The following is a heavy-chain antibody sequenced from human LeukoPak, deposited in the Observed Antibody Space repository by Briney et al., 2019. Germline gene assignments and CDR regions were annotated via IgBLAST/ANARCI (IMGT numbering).Heavy chain of an antibody. Sequence: SETLSLTCAVYGGSFSGYYWSWIRQPPGKGLEWIGMIYYGGSTYYNPSLKSRVTISVDTSKNQFSLKLSSVTAADTAVYYCARHRGASSEFDPWGQGTLVTVSS. J-gene: IGHJ5*02. CDR1: GGSFSGYY. D-gene: IGHD3-10*01. V-gene: IGHV4-34*01. CDR3: ARHRGASSEFDP. CDR2: IYYGGST.